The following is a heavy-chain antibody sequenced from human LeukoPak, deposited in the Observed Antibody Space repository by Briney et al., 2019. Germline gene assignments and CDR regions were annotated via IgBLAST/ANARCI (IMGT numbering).Heavy chain of an antibody. J-gene: IGHJ4*02. V-gene: IGHV4-34*01. CDR3: ARGLGGTTWYFDY. CDR1: GGSFSGYY. D-gene: IGHD1-7*01. CDR2: INHSGGT. Sequence: PETLSLTCAVYGGSFSGYYWSWIRQPPGKGLERIGEINHSGGTNYNPSLKSRVTISVDASKNQFSLKLSSVTAADTAVYYCARGLGGTTWYFDYWGQGTLVTVSS.